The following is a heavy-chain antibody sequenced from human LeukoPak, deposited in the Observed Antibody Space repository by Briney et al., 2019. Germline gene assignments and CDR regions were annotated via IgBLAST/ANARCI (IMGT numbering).Heavy chain of an antibody. Sequence: WPSVKVSCKASVGTFSSYAISWVRHAPGQGLEWMGGIIPIFGTANYAQKFEGRVTITADESTSTAYMELSSLRSEDTVVYYCATSGYSGYDWLSVVSYFDCWGQGTLVTVSS. CDR3: ATSGYSGYDWLSVVSYFDC. D-gene: IGHD5-12*01. V-gene: IGHV1-69*13. J-gene: IGHJ4*02. CDR1: VGTFSSYA. CDR2: IIPIFGTA.